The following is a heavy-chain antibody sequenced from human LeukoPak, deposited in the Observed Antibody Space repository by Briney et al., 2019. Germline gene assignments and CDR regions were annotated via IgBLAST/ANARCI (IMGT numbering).Heavy chain of an antibody. CDR3: AKGPAATMVDWFDP. J-gene: IGHJ5*02. CDR2: ISYDGSNK. V-gene: IGHV3-30*04. D-gene: IGHD2-2*01. Sequence: GGSLRLSCAASGFTFSSYAMHWVRQAPGKGLEWVAVISYDGSNKYYADSVKGRFTISRDNSKNTLYLQMNSLRAEDTALYYCAKGPAATMVDWFDPWGQGTLVTVSS. CDR1: GFTFSSYA.